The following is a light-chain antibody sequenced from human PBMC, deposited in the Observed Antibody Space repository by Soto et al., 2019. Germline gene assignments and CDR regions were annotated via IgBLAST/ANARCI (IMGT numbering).Light chain of an antibody. V-gene: IGLV7-43*01. CDR2: TTN. CDR3: LIYYGGAPLV. CDR1: TAAVASGNY. Sequence: QAVVTQEPSLTVSPGGTVTVTCASSTAAVASGNYVSWFQQKPGQAPRTLIYTTNNKHSWTPARFSGSLLGDKAALTLSGAQPEDEAEYYCLIYYGGAPLVFGGGTKLTVL. J-gene: IGLJ2*01.